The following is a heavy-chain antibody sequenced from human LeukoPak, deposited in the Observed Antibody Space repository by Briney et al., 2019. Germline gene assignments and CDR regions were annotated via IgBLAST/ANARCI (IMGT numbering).Heavy chain of an antibody. CDR3: ARGRIQLWMAYDY. V-gene: IGHV1-69*10. CDR1: GGTSSSYA. Sequence: SVKVSCKASGGTSSSYAISWVRQSPGKGLEWMGGFHPEDGETIYAQKFQGRVTMTRDMSTSTVYMELSSLRSEDTAVYYCARGRIQLWMAYDYWGQGTLVTVSS. CDR2: FHPEDGET. J-gene: IGHJ4*02. D-gene: IGHD5-18*01.